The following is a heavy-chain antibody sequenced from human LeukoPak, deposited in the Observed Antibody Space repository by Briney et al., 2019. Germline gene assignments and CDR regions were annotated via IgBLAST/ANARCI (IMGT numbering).Heavy chain of an antibody. Sequence: PGGSLRLSCAASGFTFSSYSMNWVRQAPGKGLEWVSCISSRSSYIYYADSVKGRLTISRDNAKNSLYLQMNSLRAEDTAVYYCARDYYMAFDIWGQGTMVTVSS. CDR2: ISSRSSYI. CDR3: ARDYYMAFDI. D-gene: IGHD3-10*01. V-gene: IGHV3-21*01. CDR1: GFTFSSYS. J-gene: IGHJ3*02.